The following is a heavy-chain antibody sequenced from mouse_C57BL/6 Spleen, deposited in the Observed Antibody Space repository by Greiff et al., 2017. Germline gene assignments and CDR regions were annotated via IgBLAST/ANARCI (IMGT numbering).Heavy chain of an antibody. J-gene: IGHJ2*01. Sequence: EVQLQQSGPELVKPGASVKISCKASGYTFTDYYMNWVKQSHGKSLEWIGDINPNNGGTSYNQKFKGKATLTVDKSSSTAYMELRSLASEVSSVYYGARSSFITAVVPFDYWGQGTTLTVSS. D-gene: IGHD1-1*01. CDR3: ARSSFITAVVPFDY. CDR2: INPNNGGT. V-gene: IGHV1-26*01. CDR1: GYTFTDYY.